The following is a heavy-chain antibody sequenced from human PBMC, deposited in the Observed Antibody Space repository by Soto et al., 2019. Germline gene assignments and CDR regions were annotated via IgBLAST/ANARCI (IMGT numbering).Heavy chain of an antibody. V-gene: IGHV3-30*18. D-gene: IGHD2-2*01. CDR2: ITNDGSNR. J-gene: IGHJ5*02. CDR1: VSSGSHRS. Sequence: GGSLRLSCGATVSSGSHRSKQRRGGAAGRCLGSPKHITNDGSNRYYVESVRGRFTISRAYAKKTLCLQMNSLRAEDTAVYYCVKGEDCTRTSFYPRHLGSWGQGTVVTVFS. CDR3: VKGEDCTRTSFYPRHLGS.